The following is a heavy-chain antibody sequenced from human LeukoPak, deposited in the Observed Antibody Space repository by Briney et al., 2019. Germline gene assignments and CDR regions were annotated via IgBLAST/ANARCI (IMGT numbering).Heavy chain of an antibody. CDR2: IIPILGIA. V-gene: IGHV1-8*02. J-gene: IGHJ4*02. CDR1: GYTFTSYG. D-gene: IGHD3-22*01. CDR3: ARGDRAYYYDSSGLKGYFDY. Sequence: ASVKVSCKASGYTFTSYGISWVRQAPGQGLEWMGRIIPILGIANYAQKFQGRVTMTRNTSISTAYMELSSLRSEDTAVYYCARGDRAYYYDSSGLKGYFDYWGQGTLVTVSS.